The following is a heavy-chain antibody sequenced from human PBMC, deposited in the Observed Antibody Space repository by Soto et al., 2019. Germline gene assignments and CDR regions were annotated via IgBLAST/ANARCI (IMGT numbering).Heavy chain of an antibody. J-gene: IGHJ4*02. CDR2: ISGPGGRT. V-gene: IGHV3-23*01. D-gene: IGHD2-2*02. Sequence: GGSLRLSCTGSGFTFADYAMNWVRQAPGKGLQWVSTISGPGGRTYYADSVKGRFTISKDTSKNTLYLQMNSLRAEDTALYYCAKGADIVVEPVAIGDTFDYWGQGDLVTVSS. CDR3: AKGADIVVEPVAIGDTFDY. CDR1: GFTFADYA.